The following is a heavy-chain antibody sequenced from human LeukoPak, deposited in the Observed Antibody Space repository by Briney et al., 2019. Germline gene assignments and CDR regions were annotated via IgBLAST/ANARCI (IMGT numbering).Heavy chain of an antibody. CDR3: ASNFLETYYYDSSGYSGAFDI. V-gene: IGHV1-69*13. CDR2: IIPIFGTA. J-gene: IGHJ3*02. D-gene: IGHD3-22*01. CDR1: GGTFSSYA. Sequence: SVKVSCKASGGTFSSYAISWVRQAPGQGLEWMGGIIPIFGTANYAQKFQGRVTITADESTSTAYMELSSLRSEDTAVYYCASNFLETYYYDSSGYSGAFDIWGQGTMVTVSS.